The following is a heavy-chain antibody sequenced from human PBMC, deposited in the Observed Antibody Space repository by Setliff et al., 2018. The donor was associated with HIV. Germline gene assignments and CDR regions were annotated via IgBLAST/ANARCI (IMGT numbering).Heavy chain of an antibody. CDR3: AKEGGYCIGTTCFGFDY. CDR1: SYSISSVHS. Sequence: PSETLSLTCAVSSYSISSVHSWGWIRQPPGKRLEGIGTMHHSGNTHCKPSLKGRVTVSLDTSKKQLALKLRSVTAADTAVYYCAKEGGYCIGTTCFGFDYWGQGTLVTVSS. V-gene: IGHV4-38-2*02. CDR2: MHHSGNT. J-gene: IGHJ4*02. D-gene: IGHD2-2*01.